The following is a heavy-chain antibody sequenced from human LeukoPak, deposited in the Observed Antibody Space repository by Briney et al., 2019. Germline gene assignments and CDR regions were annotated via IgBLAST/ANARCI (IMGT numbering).Heavy chain of an antibody. V-gene: IGHV5-51*01. CDR3: GASPSPTGTERYY. J-gene: IGHJ4*02. CDR2: IYPTDSDA. D-gene: IGHD1-1*01. CDR1: GYTFTTYW. Sequence: PGESLKISCKLSGYTFTTYWICWVRQMAGKGLEWMGIIYPTDSDARCSPSFQGQVTISVDKSISTVYLQWNSLKASDSAMYYCGASPSPTGTERYYWGQGTLVTVSS.